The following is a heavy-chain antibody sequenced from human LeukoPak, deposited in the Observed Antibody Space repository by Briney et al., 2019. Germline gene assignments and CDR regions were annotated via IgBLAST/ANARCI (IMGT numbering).Heavy chain of an antibody. D-gene: IGHD4-23*01. CDR3: ARLRPRAVVTRPQRAGFDY. V-gene: IGHV4-38-2*02. CDR1: DYSISSDYY. J-gene: IGHJ4*02. Sequence: SETLSLTCTVSDYSISSDYYWGWIRQPPGKGLEWIGEINHSGSTNYNPSLKSRVTISVDTSKNQFSLKLSSVTAADTAVYYCARLRPRAVVTRPQRAGFDYWGQGTLVTVSS. CDR2: INHSGST.